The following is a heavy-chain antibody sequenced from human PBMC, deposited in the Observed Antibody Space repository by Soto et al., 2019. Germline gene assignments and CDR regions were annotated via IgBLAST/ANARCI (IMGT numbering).Heavy chain of an antibody. CDR2: IYDNGTT. J-gene: IGHJ5*02. D-gene: IGHD1-26*01. CDR1: GASISSGGYY. Sequence: LSLTCTVSGASISSGGYYWSWVRQDPGKGLEWLGYIYDNGTTYYNPSLKSRVSISRDKSKNQFSLKMTSLTAADTAVYYCASGQVGATTWFDPWGQGTKVTVSS. CDR3: ASGQVGATTWFDP. V-gene: IGHV4-31*03.